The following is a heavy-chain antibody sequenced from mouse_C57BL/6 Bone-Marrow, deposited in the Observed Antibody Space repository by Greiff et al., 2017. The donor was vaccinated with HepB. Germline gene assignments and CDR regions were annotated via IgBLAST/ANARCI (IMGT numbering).Heavy chain of an antibody. J-gene: IGHJ3*01. Sequence: VQLQQSGPELVKPGDSVKISCKASGYSFTGYFMNWVMQSHGKSLEWIGRINPYNGDTFYNQKFKGKATLTVDKSSSTAHMELRSLTSEDSAVYYCAREGLREAWFAYWGQGTLVTVSA. CDR3: AREGLREAWFAY. CDR1: GYSFTGYF. V-gene: IGHV1-20*01. D-gene: IGHD2-4*01. CDR2: INPYNGDT.